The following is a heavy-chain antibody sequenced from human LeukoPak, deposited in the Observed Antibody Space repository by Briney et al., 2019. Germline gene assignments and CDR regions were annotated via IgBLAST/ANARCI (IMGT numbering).Heavy chain of an antibody. J-gene: IGHJ4*02. D-gene: IGHD5-18*01. CDR3: AESLQLWSPYFDY. CDR1: GGSISSYY. Sequence: SETLSLTCTVSGGSISSYYWSWIRQPPGKGLEWIGEINHSGSTNYNPSLKSRVTISVDTSKNQFSLKLSSVTAADTAVYYCAESLQLWSPYFDYWGQGTLVTVSS. CDR2: INHSGST. V-gene: IGHV4-34*01.